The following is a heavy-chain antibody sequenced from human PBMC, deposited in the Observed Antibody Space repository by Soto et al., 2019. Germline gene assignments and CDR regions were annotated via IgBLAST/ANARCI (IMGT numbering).Heavy chain of an antibody. CDR3: ARTVLYYYYGMDA. J-gene: IGHJ6*02. CDR2: ISSSGSTI. V-gene: IGHV3-48*03. CDR1: GFTFSSYE. Sequence: GSLRLSCAASGFTFSSYEMNWVRQAPGKGLEWVSYISSSGSTIYYADSVKGRFTISRDNAKNSLYLQMNSLRAEDTAVYYCARTVLYYYYGMDAWAQGTTATVSS. D-gene: IGHD2-8*01.